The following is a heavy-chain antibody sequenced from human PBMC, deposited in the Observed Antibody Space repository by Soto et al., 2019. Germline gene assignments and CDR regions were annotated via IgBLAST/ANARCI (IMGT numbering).Heavy chain of an antibody. J-gene: IGHJ4*02. D-gene: IGHD3-10*01. Sequence: QVQLQQWGAGLLKPSETLSLTCAVYGGSFSGYYLSWIRQPPGKGLEWIGEINHSGSTNYNPSLKSRVTISVDTSKNQFSLKLSSVTAADTAVYYCARTGDGSGSYLWTYFDYWGQGTLVTVSS. CDR2: INHSGST. CDR1: GGSFSGYY. V-gene: IGHV4-34*01. CDR3: ARTGDGSGSYLWTYFDY.